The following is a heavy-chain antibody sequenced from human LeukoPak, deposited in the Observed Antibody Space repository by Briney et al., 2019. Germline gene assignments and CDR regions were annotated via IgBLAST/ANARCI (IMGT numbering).Heavy chain of an antibody. V-gene: IGHV3-43*02. CDR1: GFTFDDYA. CDR2: ISGDGGST. Sequence: PGGSLRLSCAASGFTFDDYAMHWVRQAPGKGLKWVSLISGDGGSTYYADSVKGRFTISRDNSKNSLYLQMNSLRTEDTALYYCAKDIALDYYDSSGAIGYWGQGTLVTVSS. CDR3: AKDIALDYYDSSGAIGY. J-gene: IGHJ4*02. D-gene: IGHD3-22*01.